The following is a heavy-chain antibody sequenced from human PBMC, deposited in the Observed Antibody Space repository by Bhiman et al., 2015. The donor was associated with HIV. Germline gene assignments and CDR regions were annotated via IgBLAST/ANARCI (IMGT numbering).Heavy chain of an antibody. D-gene: IGHD6-13*01. V-gene: IGHV3-21*03. CDR3: ARDFGASSSYPLDY. J-gene: IGHJ4*02. CDR1: RFTFSSYW. Sequence: EVQLVESGGGLVQPGGSLRLSCAASRFTFSSYWMSWVRQAPGKGLEWVSFISSSSSYIYYADSVKGRFTISRDNAKNSLYLQMNSLRADDTAVYYCARDFGASSSYPLDYWGQGTLVTVSS. CDR2: ISSSSSYI.